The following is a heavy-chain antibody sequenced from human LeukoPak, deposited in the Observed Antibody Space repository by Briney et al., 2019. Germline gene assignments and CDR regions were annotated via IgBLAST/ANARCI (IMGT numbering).Heavy chain of an antibody. CDR1: GGSISSGSYY. J-gene: IGHJ5*02. D-gene: IGHD2-21*01. Sequence: SETLSLTCTVSGGSISSGSYYWSWIRQPAGKGLEWIGRIYTSGSTNHNPSLKSRVTISVDTSKNQFSLKLSSVTAADTAVYYCARVIEDWFDPWGQGTLVTVSS. CDR3: ARVIEDWFDP. V-gene: IGHV4-61*02. CDR2: IYTSGST.